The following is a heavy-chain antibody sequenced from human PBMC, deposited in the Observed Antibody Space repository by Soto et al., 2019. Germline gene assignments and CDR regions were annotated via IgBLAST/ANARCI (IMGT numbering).Heavy chain of an antibody. Sequence: ETLSLTCTGSGVSISSYYWSWIRQPPGKGLEWIGYIYYSGSTNYNPSLKSRVTISVDTSKNQFSLKLSSVTAADTAVYYCARFGHYYDSSGYYPFDYWGQGTLVTVYS. CDR1: GVSISSYY. D-gene: IGHD3-22*01. V-gene: IGHV4-59*01. CDR3: ARFGHYYDSSGYYPFDY. CDR2: IYYSGST. J-gene: IGHJ4*02.